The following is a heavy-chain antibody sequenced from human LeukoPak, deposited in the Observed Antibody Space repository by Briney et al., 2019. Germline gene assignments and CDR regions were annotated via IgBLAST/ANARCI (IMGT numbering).Heavy chain of an antibody. Sequence: PGRSLRLSCTASGFTFDDYAMHWVRQAPGKGLEWVSGISWNGDSIGYADSVKGRFTISRDNAKNSLFLQMSSLRAGDTAFYYCTKDITLYIVGATCGFDYWGQGTLVTVSS. D-gene: IGHD1-26*01. J-gene: IGHJ4*02. CDR1: GFTFDDYA. V-gene: IGHV3-9*01. CDR2: ISWNGDSI. CDR3: TKDITLYIVGATCGFDY.